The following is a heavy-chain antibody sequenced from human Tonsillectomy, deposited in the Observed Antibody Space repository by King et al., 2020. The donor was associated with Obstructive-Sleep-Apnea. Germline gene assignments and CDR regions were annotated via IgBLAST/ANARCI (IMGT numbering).Heavy chain of an antibody. V-gene: IGHV1-18*01. J-gene: IGHJ4*02. Sequence: QLVQSGAEVKKPGASGKVSCKASGYTFTNYVLSWLRQAPGQGLDVMGCISADQGNTNYAQKLQGRVTMTTNTATSTANMELRGRRSDDTAVYYCARSEDYNDHDFDYWGQGTLVTVSS. D-gene: IGHD4-11*01. CDR2: ISADQGNT. CDR1: GYTFTNYV. CDR3: ARSEDYNDHDFDY.